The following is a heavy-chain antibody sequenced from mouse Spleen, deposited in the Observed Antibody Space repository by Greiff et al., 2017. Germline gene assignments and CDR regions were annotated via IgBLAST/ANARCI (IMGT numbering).Heavy chain of an antibody. CDR1: GYTFTSYW. CDR2: IYPGSGST. J-gene: IGHJ4*01. Sequence: QVQLQQPGAELVKPGASVKMSCKASGYTFTSYWITWVKQRPGQGLEWIGDIYPGSGSTNYNEKFKSKATLTVDTSSSTAYMQLSGLTSEDSAVYYCARGGGYYGGDYWGQGTSVTVSS. D-gene: IGHD1-1*01. CDR3: ARGGGYYGGDY. V-gene: IGHV1-55*01.